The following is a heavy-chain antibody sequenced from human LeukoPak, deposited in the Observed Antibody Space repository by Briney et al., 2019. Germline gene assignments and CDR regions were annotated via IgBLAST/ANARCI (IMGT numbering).Heavy chain of an antibody. CDR2: INSRSTTL. CDR1: GFTFTTYN. V-gene: IGHV3-48*01. CDR3: ARGTYSSGWLEFSDFDF. Sequence: PGGSLRLSCAASGFTFTTYNMHWVRQAPGKGLEWVSYINSRSTTLYYADSVKGRITVSRDNAKNSLYLQMNSLRVEDTAVYYCARGTYSSGWLEFSDFDFWGQGTLVTVSS. J-gene: IGHJ4*02. D-gene: IGHD6-19*01.